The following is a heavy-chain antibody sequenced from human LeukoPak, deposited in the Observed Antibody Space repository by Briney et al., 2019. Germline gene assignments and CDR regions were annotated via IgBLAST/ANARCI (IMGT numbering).Heavy chain of an antibody. CDR2: IYYSGST. CDR1: GGSISSSSYY. D-gene: IGHD3-22*01. Sequence: SETLSLTCTVSGGSISSSSYYWGWIRQPPGKGLEWIGSIYYSGSTNYNPSLKSRVTISVDTSKNQFSLKLSSVTAADTAVYYCARISDDYYDSSGYFDYWGQGTLVTASS. CDR3: ARISDDYYDSSGYFDY. V-gene: IGHV4-39*07. J-gene: IGHJ4*02.